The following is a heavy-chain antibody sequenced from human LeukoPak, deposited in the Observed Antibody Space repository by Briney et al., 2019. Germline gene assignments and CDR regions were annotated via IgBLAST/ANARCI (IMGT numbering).Heavy chain of an antibody. CDR1: GFTFDDYA. CDR3: AKDRQYYYDSSGYPDAFDI. J-gene: IGHJ3*02. Sequence: GGSLRLSCAASGFTFDDYAMHWVRQAPGKGLEWVSGISWNSGSIGYADSAKGRFTISRDNAKNSLYLQMNSLRAEDTALYYCAKDRQYYYDSSGYPDAFDIWGQGTMVTVSS. D-gene: IGHD3-22*01. CDR2: ISWNSGSI. V-gene: IGHV3-9*01.